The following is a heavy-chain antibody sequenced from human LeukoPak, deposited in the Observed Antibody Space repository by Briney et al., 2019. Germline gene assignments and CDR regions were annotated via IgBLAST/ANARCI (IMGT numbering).Heavy chain of an antibody. CDR3: ARDGYCSGGSCPLDI. J-gene: IGHJ3*02. CDR2: IYTSGST. D-gene: IGHD2-15*01. CDR1: GGSVSSSSYY. V-gene: IGHV4-61*05. Sequence: PSETLSLTCTVSGGSVSSSSYYWGWIRQPPGKGLEWIGRIYTSGSTNYNPSLKSRVTISVDKSKNQFSLKLTSVTAADTAVYYCARDGYCSGGSCPLDIWGQGTMVTVSS.